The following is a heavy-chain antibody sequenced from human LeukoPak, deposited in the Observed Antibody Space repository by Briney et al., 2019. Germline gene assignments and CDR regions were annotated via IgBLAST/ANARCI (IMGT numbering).Heavy chain of an antibody. V-gene: IGHV1-8*03. CDR3: ARGQSYCSSTSCHYYFDY. Sequence: ASVKVSCKASGYTFTSYGISWVRQATGQGLEWMGWMNPNSGNTGYAQKFQGRVTITRNTSISTAYMELSSLRSEDTAVYYCARGQSYCSSTSCHYYFDYWGQGTLVTVSS. D-gene: IGHD2-2*01. J-gene: IGHJ4*02. CDR1: GYTFTSYG. CDR2: MNPNSGNT.